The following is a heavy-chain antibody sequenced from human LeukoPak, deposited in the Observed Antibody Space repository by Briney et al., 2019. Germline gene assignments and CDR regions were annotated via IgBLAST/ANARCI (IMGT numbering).Heavy chain of an antibody. Sequence: GGSLRLSCAASGFTFSTYGMHWVRQAPGKGLEWVAFIRFDGSNKYYVDSVKGRFTISRGNSKNTLYLQMNSLRAEDTAVYYCAKDRSRDGYDAFDIWGQGTMVIVSS. D-gene: IGHD5-24*01. CDR3: AKDRSRDGYDAFDI. V-gene: IGHV3-30*02. CDR1: GFTFSTYG. CDR2: IRFDGSNK. J-gene: IGHJ3*02.